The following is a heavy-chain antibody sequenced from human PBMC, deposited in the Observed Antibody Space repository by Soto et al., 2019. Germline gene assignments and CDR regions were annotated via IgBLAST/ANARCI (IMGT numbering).Heavy chain of an antibody. CDR3: AKDGDYYDSSGYGDY. J-gene: IGHJ4*02. CDR1: GFTFSSYG. Sequence: GGSLRLSCAASGFTFSSYGMHWVRQAPGKGLEWVAVISYDGSNKYYADSVKGRFTIPRDNSKNTLYLQMNSLRAEDTAVYYCAKDGDYYDSSGYGDYWGQGTLVTVSS. V-gene: IGHV3-30*18. CDR2: ISYDGSNK. D-gene: IGHD3-22*01.